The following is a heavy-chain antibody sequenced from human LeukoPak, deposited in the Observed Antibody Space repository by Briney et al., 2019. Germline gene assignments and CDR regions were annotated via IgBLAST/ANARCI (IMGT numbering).Heavy chain of an antibody. CDR3: ARDWVFSSWNDAFDI. CDR1: GGSISSSSYY. Sequence: PSETLSLTCTVSGGSISSSSYYWGWIRQPPGKGLEWIGSIYYSGSTYYNPSLKSRATISVDTSKNQFSLKLSSVTAADTAVYYCARDWVFSSWNDAFDIWGQGTMVTVSS. CDR2: IYYSGST. J-gene: IGHJ3*02. D-gene: IGHD6-13*01. V-gene: IGHV4-39*07.